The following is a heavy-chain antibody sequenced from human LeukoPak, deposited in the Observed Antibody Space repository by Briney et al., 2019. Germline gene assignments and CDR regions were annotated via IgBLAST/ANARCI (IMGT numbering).Heavy chain of an antibody. CDR3: ARDRDTAMVHAAFDI. CDR1: GFTFSSYA. D-gene: IGHD5-18*01. Sequence: GRSLRLSCAASGFTFSSYAMHWVRQAPGKGLEWVAVISYDGSNKYYADSVKGRFTISRDNSKNTLYLQMNSLRAEDTAVYYCARDRDTAMVHAAFDIWGQGTVVTVSS. J-gene: IGHJ3*02. V-gene: IGHV3-30*04. CDR2: ISYDGSNK.